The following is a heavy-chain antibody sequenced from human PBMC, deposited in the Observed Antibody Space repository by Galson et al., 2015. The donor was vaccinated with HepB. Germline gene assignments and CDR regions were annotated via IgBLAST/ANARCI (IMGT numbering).Heavy chain of an antibody. D-gene: IGHD4-17*01. J-gene: IGHJ1*01. V-gene: IGHV1-8*02. CDR2: MNPNSGNT. Sequence: SVKVSCKASGYTFTSYDINWVRQATGQGLEWMGWMNPNSGNTGYAQKFQGRVTMTRNTSISTAYMELSSLRSEDTAVYYCARSERGIYYGDYEWDFQHWGQGTLVTVSS. CDR1: GYTFTSYD. CDR3: ARSERGIYYGDYEWDFQH.